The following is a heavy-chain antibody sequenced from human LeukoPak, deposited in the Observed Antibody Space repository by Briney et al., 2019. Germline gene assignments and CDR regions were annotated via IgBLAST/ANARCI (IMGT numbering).Heavy chain of an antibody. CDR1: GGSFSGYY. Sequence: SETLSLTCAVYGGSFSGYYWSCIRQPPGKGLEWIGEINHSGSTNYNPSLKSRVTISVDTSKNQFSLKLSSVTAADTAVYYCARVGDSGGFDPWGQGTLVTVSS. V-gene: IGHV4-34*01. CDR3: ARVGDSGGFDP. J-gene: IGHJ5*02. D-gene: IGHD2-21*01. CDR2: INHSGST.